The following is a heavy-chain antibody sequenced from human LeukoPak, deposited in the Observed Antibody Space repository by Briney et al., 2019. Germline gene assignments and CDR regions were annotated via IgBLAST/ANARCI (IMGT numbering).Heavy chain of an antibody. CDR1: GFTFSSYS. CDR2: ISSSSSYI. Sequence: GGSLRLSCAASGFTFSSYSMTWVRQAPGKGLEWVSSISSSSSYIYYADSVKGRFTISRDNAKNSLYLQMNSLRAEDTAVYYCAREAMSSSPYYFDYWGQGTLVTVSS. D-gene: IGHD2-2*01. CDR3: AREAMSSSPYYFDY. J-gene: IGHJ4*02. V-gene: IGHV3-21*01.